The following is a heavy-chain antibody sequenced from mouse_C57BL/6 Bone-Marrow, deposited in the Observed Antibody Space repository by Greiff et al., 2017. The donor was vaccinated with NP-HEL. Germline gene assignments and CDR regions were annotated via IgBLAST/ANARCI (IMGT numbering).Heavy chain of an antibody. CDR1: GYTFTSYW. Sequence: QLQQPGAELVMPGASVKLSCKASGYTFTSYWMHWVKQRPGQGLEWIGEIDPSDSYTNYNQKFKGKSTLTVDKSSSTAYMQLSSLTSEDSAVYYCAREGYGNYHYYAMDYWGQGTSVTVSS. CDR2: IDPSDSYT. J-gene: IGHJ4*01. V-gene: IGHV1-69*01. D-gene: IGHD2-1*01. CDR3: AREGYGNYHYYAMDY.